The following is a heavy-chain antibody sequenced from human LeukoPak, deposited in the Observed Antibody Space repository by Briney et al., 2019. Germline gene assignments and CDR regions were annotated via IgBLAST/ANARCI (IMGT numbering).Heavy chain of an antibody. D-gene: IGHD2-21*02. Sequence: SETLSLTCTVSGGSISSYYWSWIRQPPGKGLEWIGYIYYSGSTNYNPSLKSRVTISVDTSKNQFSLKLSSVTAADTAVYYCARVYPYCGGDCYSVGFDPWDQGTLVTVSS. CDR1: GGSISSYY. J-gene: IGHJ5*02. V-gene: IGHV4-59*01. CDR2: IYYSGST. CDR3: ARVYPYCGGDCYSVGFDP.